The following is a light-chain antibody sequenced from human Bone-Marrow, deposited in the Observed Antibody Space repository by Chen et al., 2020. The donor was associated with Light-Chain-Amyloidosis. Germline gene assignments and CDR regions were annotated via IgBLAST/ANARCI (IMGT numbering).Light chain of an antibody. V-gene: IGLV2-14*01. CDR1: SSDVGGDNH. J-gene: IGLJ1*01. CDR2: EVT. CDR3: SSYTITDTLV. Sequence: QSALTQPASVSGSPGQSITISCTGTSSDVGGDNHVSWYQQHPDKAPKLMIYEVTNRPSWDPVRFSGSKSDNTAALTISGLQTEDEADYFCSSYTITDTLVFGSGTRVTVL.